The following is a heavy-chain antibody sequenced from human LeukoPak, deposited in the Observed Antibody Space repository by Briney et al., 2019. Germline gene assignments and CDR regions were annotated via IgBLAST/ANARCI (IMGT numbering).Heavy chain of an antibody. CDR2: IHPSTGNP. CDR3: ARAYQRLGELSLPDY. Sequence: ASVRVSCKASNYTFTDYGINWVRQAPGQGLEWMGWIHPSTGNPTYAQDFTGRFVFSLDTSVSTTYLQISSLKAEDTAVYYCARAYQRLGELSLPDYWGQGTLVTVSS. J-gene: IGHJ4*02. V-gene: IGHV7-4-1*02. D-gene: IGHD3-16*02. CDR1: NYTFTDYG.